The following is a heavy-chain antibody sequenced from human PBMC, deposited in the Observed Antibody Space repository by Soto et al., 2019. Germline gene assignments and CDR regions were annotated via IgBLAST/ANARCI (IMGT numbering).Heavy chain of an antibody. V-gene: IGHV3-64*01. D-gene: IGHD6-6*01. J-gene: IGHJ6*03. Sequence: EVQLAESGGGLAQPGGSLRLSCAASGFTLSGYAMDWVRQAPGKGLEYVSGISSNGVGTYYANSVKGRFTISRDNSKNTVYLQTGSQRPEDMAVYYCARRARPDFYYMDVWGKGTTVTVS. CDR1: GFTLSGYA. CDR3: ARRARPDFYYMDV. CDR2: ISSNGVGT.